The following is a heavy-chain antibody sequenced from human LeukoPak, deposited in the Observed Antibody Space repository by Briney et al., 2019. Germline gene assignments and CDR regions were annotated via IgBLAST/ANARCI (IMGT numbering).Heavy chain of an antibody. V-gene: IGHV3-23*01. CDR1: GFTFGSYA. CDR2: ISASGSGT. Sequence: PGGSLRLSCAASGFTFGSYAMSWVRQAPGKGLEWVSAISASGSGTYYADSVKGRFTISRDNSKNTLYLQMSSLRAEDTAVYYCARYRGAGTAYFDYWGQGTLVTVSS. D-gene: IGHD6-19*01. J-gene: IGHJ4*02. CDR3: ARYRGAGTAYFDY.